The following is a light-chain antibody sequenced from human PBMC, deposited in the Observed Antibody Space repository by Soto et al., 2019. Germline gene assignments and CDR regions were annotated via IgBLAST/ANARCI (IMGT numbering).Light chain of an antibody. CDR3: ASYTTSSTLV. V-gene: IGLV2-14*01. J-gene: IGLJ2*01. CDR1: SSDIGGYNF. Sequence: QSALTQPASVSGSPGQSITISCTGTSSDIGGYNFVSWYHQHPGKAPKLLIYAVTNRPSGIPDRFSSSKSGNTASLTISGLQAEDGADYCCASYTTSSTLVFGGGTKLTVL. CDR2: AVT.